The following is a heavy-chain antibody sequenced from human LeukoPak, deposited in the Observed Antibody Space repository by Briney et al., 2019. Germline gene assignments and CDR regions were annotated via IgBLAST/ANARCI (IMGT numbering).Heavy chain of an antibody. V-gene: IGHV4-34*01. J-gene: IGHJ4*02. Sequence: PSETLSLTCGVYGGPFSGYYWSWIRQPPGKGLEWIGEINHSGSTNYNPSLTSRVTMSVDTSKNQFSLKLSSVTAADTAVYYCASLKVVVVLYCFDSWGRGTLVTVSS. CDR1: GGPFSGYY. CDR2: INHSGST. D-gene: IGHD2-15*01. CDR3: ASLKVVVVLYCFDS.